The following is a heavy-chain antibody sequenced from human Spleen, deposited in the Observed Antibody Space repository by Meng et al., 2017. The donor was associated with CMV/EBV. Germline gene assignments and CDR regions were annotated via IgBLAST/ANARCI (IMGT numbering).Heavy chain of an antibody. J-gene: IGHJ4*02. CDR2: INPNRGVT. V-gene: IGHV1-2*02. CDR1: GYTFTGYQ. D-gene: IGHD2-2*02. CDR3: ARVSEYCTTTNCYKVFEY. Sequence: ASVKVSCKASGYTFTGYQIHWVRQAPGQGLEWMGLINPNRGVTSYVQKFQGRLTMTRDTSIGTAYMELSRLKSDDTAVYYCARVSEYCTTTNCYKVFEYWGQGTLVTVSS.